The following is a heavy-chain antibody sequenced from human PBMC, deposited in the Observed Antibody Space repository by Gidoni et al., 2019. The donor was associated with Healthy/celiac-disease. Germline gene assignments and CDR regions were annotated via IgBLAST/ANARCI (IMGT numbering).Heavy chain of an antibody. CDR2: IDPSDSYT. V-gene: IGHV5-10-1*01. CDR3: ARHRGKWELPAALDY. Sequence: WVRQMPGKGLEWMGRIDPSDSYTNYSPSFQGHVTISADKSISTAYLQWSSLKASDTAMYYCARHRGKWELPAALDYWGQGTLVTVSS. J-gene: IGHJ4*02. D-gene: IGHD1-26*01.